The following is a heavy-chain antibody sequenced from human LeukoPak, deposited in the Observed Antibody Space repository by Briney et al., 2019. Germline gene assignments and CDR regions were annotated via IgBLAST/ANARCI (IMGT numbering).Heavy chain of an antibody. CDR1: GGSISSSSYY. CDR2: IYYSGST. J-gene: IGHJ4*02. D-gene: IGHD1-14*01. CDR3: ARGKPELTILDN. V-gene: IGHV4-39*01. Sequence: SETLSLTCTVSGGSISSSSYYWGWIRQPPGKGLEWIGSIYYSGSTYYNPSLKSRVTISVDTSKNQFSLKLNSVTAADTAVYYCARGKPELTILDNWGQGTLVTVSS.